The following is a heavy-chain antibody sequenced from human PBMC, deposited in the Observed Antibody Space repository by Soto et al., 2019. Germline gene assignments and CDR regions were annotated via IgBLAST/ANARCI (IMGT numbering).Heavy chain of an antibody. CDR2: INPNSGGT. CDR1: GYTFTGYY. V-gene: IGHV1-2*02. J-gene: IGHJ5*02. CDR3: ARVQEGYCSGGSRYSSHWFDP. D-gene: IGHD2-15*01. Sequence: ASVKVSCKASGYTFTGYYMHWVRQAPGQGLEWMGWINPNSGGTNYAQKFQGRVTMTRDTSISTAYMELSRLRSDGTAVYYCARVQEGYCSGGSRYSSHWFDPWGQGTLVT.